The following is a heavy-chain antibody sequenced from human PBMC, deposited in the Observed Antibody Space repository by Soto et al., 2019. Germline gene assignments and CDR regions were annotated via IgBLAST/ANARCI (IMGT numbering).Heavy chain of an antibody. CDR3: SRDGVKDIVVVPAAPGAFDI. V-gene: IGHV1-46*03. Sequence: GASVKVSCKASGYTFTSYYMHWVRQAPGQGLEWMGIINPSGGSTSYAQKFQGRVTMTRDTSTSTVYMELSSLRSEDTAVYYCSRDGVKDIVVVPAAPGAFDIWGQGTMVTVSS. CDR2: INPSGGST. D-gene: IGHD2-2*01. CDR1: GYTFTSYY. J-gene: IGHJ3*02.